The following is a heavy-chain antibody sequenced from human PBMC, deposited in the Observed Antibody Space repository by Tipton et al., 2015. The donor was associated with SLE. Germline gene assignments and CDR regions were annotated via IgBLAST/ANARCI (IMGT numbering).Heavy chain of an antibody. Sequence: TLSLTCTVSGGSISSYYWSWIRQPPGKGLEWIGEINHSGSTNYNPSLKSRVTISVDTSKNQFSLKLSSVTAADTAVYYCARLDYYDSSGQAFDIWGQGTMVTVSS. CDR3: ARLDYYDSSGQAFDI. J-gene: IGHJ3*02. V-gene: IGHV4-34*01. D-gene: IGHD3-22*01. CDR1: GGSISSYY. CDR2: INHSGST.